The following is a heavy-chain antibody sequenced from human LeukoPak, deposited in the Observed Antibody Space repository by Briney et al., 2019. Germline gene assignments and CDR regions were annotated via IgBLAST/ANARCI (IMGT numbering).Heavy chain of an antibody. CDR3: ARDRYYYDSSGYYWLFDY. V-gene: IGHV4-4*07. CDR2: IYTSGST. J-gene: IGHJ4*02. CDR1: GGSISSYY. Sequence: SETLSLSCTVSGGSISSYYCSWIRQPAGKGLEWIGRIYTSGSTNYNPSLKSRVTMSVDTSKNQFSLKLSSVTAADTAVYYCARDRYYYDSSGYYWLFDYWGQGTLVTVSS. D-gene: IGHD3-22*01.